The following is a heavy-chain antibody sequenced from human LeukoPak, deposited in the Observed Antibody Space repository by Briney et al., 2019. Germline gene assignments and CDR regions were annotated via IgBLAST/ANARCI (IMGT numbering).Heavy chain of an antibody. CDR2: INHDGRDK. D-gene: IGHD5-24*01. CDR1: GFTFSSNG. CDR3: AKGGSGRWLQFDY. J-gene: IGHJ4*02. V-gene: IGHV3-30*02. Sequence: GGSLRLSCAASGFTFSSNGMHWLRQAPGMGLEWVTFINHDGRDKSYADSVKGRFTISRDTSKNTLYLQMNSLRAEDTAVYYCAKGGSGRWLQFDYWGQGTLVTVSS.